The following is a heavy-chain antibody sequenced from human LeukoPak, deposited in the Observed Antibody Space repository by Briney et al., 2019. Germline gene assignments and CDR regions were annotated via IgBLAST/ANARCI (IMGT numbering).Heavy chain of an antibody. D-gene: IGHD2/OR15-2a*01. CDR3: AKDSAKKYDDY. J-gene: IGHJ4*02. V-gene: IGHV3-23*01. Sequence: GGSLRLSCAASGFTFSSYAMSWVRLAPGKGLEWVSGISGSDGSTYYADSVKGRFTISRDNSKNTLFLQMNSLRAEDTAVYYCAKDSAKKYDDYWGQGTLVTVSS. CDR1: GFTFSSYA. CDR2: ISGSDGST.